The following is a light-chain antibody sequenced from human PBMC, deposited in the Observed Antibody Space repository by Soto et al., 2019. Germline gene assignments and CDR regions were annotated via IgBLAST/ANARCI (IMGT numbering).Light chain of an antibody. V-gene: IGKV3-11*01. Sequence: ELVLTQSPATLSLSPGERATLSCRASERVDNFLAWYQQIPGQAPRLLIYDGSNRAAGIPARFRGSGSGTDFTLTISSLEPEDSAIYYCQQRTNWLYTFGQGTRLEIK. CDR3: QQRTNWLYT. J-gene: IGKJ2*01. CDR2: DGS. CDR1: ERVDNF.